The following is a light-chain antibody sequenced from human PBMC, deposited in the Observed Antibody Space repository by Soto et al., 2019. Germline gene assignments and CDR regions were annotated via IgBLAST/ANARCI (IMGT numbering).Light chain of an antibody. J-gene: IGKJ5*01. CDR2: GIS. CDR1: HTIGRN. CDR3: QQYTQWPIT. Sequence: EIVMTQSPDTLSLSPGETATLSCRASHTIGRNYLAWYQQKPGQVPRLLIYGISTRATDIPARFSGSGSGTEFTLTISSLQSEDFAVYYCQQYTQWPITFGQGTRLEIK. V-gene: IGKV3-15*01.